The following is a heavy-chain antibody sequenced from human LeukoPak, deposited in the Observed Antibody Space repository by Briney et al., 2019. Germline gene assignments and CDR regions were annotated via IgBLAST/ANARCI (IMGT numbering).Heavy chain of an antibody. CDR3: ARGPRRVRPYYYMDV. CDR2: INRSGST. Sequence: SETLSLTCAVYGGSFSGYYWSWIRQPPGKGLEWIGEINRSGSTNYNPSLKSRVTISVDTSKNQFSLKLSSVTAADTAVYYCARGPRRVRPYYYMDVWGKGTTVTVSS. V-gene: IGHV4-34*01. D-gene: IGHD3-9*01. J-gene: IGHJ6*03. CDR1: GGSFSGYY.